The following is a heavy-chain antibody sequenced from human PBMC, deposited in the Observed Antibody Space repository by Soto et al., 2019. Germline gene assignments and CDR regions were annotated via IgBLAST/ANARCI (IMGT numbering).Heavy chain of an antibody. CDR1: GYTFTSYA. J-gene: IGHJ6*03. D-gene: IGHD7-27*01. V-gene: IGHV1-8*02. Sequence: GASVKVSCKASGYTFTSYAMHWVRQATGQRLEWMGWMNPNSGNTSYAQKFQGRVTMTRNTSISTAYMELSSLRSEDTAVYYCAKVLIWGSGSSRYMDVWGKGTTVTVSS. CDR3: AKVLIWGSGSSRYMDV. CDR2: MNPNSGNT.